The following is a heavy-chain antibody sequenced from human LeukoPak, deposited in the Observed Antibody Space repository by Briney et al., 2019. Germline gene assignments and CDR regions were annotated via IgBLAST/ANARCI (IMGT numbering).Heavy chain of an antibody. D-gene: IGHD1-26*01. CDR1: GDSVSSNSAA. V-gene: IGHV6-1*01. Sequence: SQTLSLTCALSGDSVSSNSAAWDWVRQSPSRGLEWLGRTYYRSKWYNDYAVSVKSRITINPDTSKNQFSLQLNSVTPEDTAVYYCARDPSHGWEPPVRAFDIWGQGTMVTVSS. J-gene: IGHJ3*02. CDR2: TYYRSKWYN. CDR3: ARDPSHGWEPPVRAFDI.